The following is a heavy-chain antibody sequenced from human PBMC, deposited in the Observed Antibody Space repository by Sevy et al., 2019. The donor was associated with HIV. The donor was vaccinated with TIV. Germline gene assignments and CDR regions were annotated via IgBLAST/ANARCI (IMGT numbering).Heavy chain of an antibody. Sequence: GGSLRLSCAASGFTFSSYWMSWVRQAPGKGLEWVANIKQDGSEKYYVDSVKGRFTNSRDNAKNSLYLKINSLRADATAVYYCATGSSSRRTFDIWGQGTMATASS. V-gene: IGHV3-7*01. J-gene: IGHJ3*02. CDR3: ATGSSSRRTFDI. CDR2: IKQDGSEK. D-gene: IGHD6-13*01. CDR1: GFTFSSYW.